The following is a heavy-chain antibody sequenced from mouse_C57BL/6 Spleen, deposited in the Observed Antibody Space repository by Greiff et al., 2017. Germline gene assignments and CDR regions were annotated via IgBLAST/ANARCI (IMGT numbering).Heavy chain of an antibody. CDR1: GYSITSGYY. V-gene: IGHV3-6*01. J-gene: IGHJ3*01. D-gene: IGHD2-5*01. Sequence: EVKLVESGPGLVKPSQSLSLTCSVTGYSITSGYYWNWIRQFPGNKLEWMGYISYDGSNNYNPSLKNRISITRDTSKNQFFLKLNSVTTEDTATYYCANAYYSNYGGFAYWGQGTLVTVSA. CDR2: ISYDGSN. CDR3: ANAYYSNYGGFAY.